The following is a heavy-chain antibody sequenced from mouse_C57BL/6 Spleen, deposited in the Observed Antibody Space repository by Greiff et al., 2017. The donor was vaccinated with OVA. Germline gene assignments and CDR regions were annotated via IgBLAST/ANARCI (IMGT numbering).Heavy chain of an antibody. V-gene: IGHV1-52*01. CDR2: IDPSDSET. D-gene: IGHD1-1*01. J-gene: IGHJ4*01. Sequence: QVQLKQPGAELVRPGSSVKLSCKASGYTFTSYWMHWVKQRPIQGLEWIGNIDPSDSETHYNQKFKDKATLTVDKSSSTAYMQLSSLTSEDAAVYYCARDYDYAMDYWGQGTSVTVSS. CDR1: GYTFTSYW. CDR3: ARDYDYAMDY.